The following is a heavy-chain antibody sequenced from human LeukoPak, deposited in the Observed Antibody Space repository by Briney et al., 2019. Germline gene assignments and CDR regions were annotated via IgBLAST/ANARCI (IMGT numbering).Heavy chain of an antibody. Sequence: GGSLRLSCAASGYTFTSYAMSWVRQAPGKGLEWVSAISGSGGSTYYADSVKGRFTISRDNSKNTLYLQMNSLRAEDTALYYCAKEPASGSCFDYWGQGTLVTVSS. J-gene: IGHJ4*02. CDR1: GYTFTSYA. V-gene: IGHV3-23*01. CDR2: ISGSGGST. CDR3: AKEPASGSCFDY. D-gene: IGHD3-10*01.